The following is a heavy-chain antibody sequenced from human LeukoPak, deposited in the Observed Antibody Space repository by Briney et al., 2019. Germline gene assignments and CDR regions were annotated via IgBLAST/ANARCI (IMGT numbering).Heavy chain of an antibody. CDR1: GGSFSGYY. V-gene: IGHV4-34*01. J-gene: IGHJ5*02. CDR2: INHSGST. D-gene: IGHD6-19*01. Sequence: SETLSLTCAVYGGSFSGYYWSWIRQPPGKGLEWIGEINHSGSTNYNPSLKSRVTISVDTSKNQFSLKLSSVTAADTAVYYCARLGSSGPYNWFDPWGQGTLVTVSS. CDR3: ARLGSSGPYNWFDP.